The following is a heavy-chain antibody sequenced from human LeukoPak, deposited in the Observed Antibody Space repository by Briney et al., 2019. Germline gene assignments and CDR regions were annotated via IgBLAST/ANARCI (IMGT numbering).Heavy chain of an antibody. V-gene: IGHV3-23*01. CDR1: GFTLSSYA. CDR2: ISGSGGGT. CDR3: AKSEYQLLSPFDY. J-gene: IGHJ4*02. D-gene: IGHD2-2*01. Sequence: GGSLRLSCAASGFTLSSYAMSWVRQPPRKGLEWVSAISGSGGGTYYADSVQGRFNISRDNSKNTLYLQMNSLRGEDTAVYYCAKSEYQLLSPFDYWGQGTLVTVSS.